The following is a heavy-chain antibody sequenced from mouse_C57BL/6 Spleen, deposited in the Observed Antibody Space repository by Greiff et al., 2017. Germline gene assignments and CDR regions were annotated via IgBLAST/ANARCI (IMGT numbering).Heavy chain of an antibody. CDR1: GFTFSSYT. CDR2: ISGGGGNT. CDR3: ARRGGSTWYFDV. D-gene: IGHD1-1*01. Sequence: EVQLVESGGGLVKPGGSLKLSCAASGFTFSSYTMSWVRQTPEKRLEWVATISGGGGNTYYPDSVKGRFTISRDNAKNTLYLQMSSLRSEDTALYYCARRGGSTWYFDVWGTGTTVTVSS. J-gene: IGHJ1*03. V-gene: IGHV5-9*01.